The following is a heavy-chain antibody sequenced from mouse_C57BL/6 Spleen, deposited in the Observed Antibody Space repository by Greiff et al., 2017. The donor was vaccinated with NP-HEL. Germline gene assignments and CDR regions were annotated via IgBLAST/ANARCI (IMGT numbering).Heavy chain of an antibody. CDR2: IYPGSGST. V-gene: IGHV1-55*01. CDR3: ARYHYGYDDADY. Sequence: QVQLKQPGAELVKPGASVKMSCKASGYTFNSYWITWVKQRPGQGLEWIGDIYPGSGSTNYNEKIKSKATLTVDTSSSTAYMHLSSLTSEDSAVYYCARYHYGYDDADYWGQGTTLTVSS. J-gene: IGHJ2*01. CDR1: GYTFNSYW. D-gene: IGHD2-2*01.